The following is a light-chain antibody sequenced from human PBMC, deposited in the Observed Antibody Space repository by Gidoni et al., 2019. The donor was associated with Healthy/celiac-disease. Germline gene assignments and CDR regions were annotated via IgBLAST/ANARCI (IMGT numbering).Light chain of an antibody. Sequence: DIQLTQSPSSLSASVGDRVTITCRASQSISSYLTWYQQKPGKAPKLLIYAASSLQSGVPSRFSGSGSGTDFTLTISSLQPEDFATYYCQQSYSTPLITFGQGTRLEVK. CDR2: AAS. V-gene: IGKV1-39*01. J-gene: IGKJ5*01. CDR1: QSISSY. CDR3: QQSYSTPLIT.